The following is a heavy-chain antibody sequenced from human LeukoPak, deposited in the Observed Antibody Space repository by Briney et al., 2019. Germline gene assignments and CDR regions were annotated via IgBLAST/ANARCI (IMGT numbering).Heavy chain of an antibody. CDR3: AKEQGLIVVPRRFDY. Sequence: PGGSLRLSCAASGFTFSSYGMNWVRQAPGKGLEWVAFIRFNGFSEYYSESVKGRFTISRDNSKNTLYLQMNSLRPEDTAVYYCAKEQGLIVVPRRFDYWGQGTLVTVSS. D-gene: IGHD2-15*01. J-gene: IGHJ4*02. CDR1: GFTFSSYG. V-gene: IGHV3-30*02. CDR2: IRFNGFSE.